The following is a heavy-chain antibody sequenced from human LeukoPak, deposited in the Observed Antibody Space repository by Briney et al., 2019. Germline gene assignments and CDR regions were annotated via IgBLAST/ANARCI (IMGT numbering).Heavy chain of an antibody. V-gene: IGHV3-23*01. J-gene: IGHJ6*03. CDR3: ARVRASITMVRGHMDV. D-gene: IGHD3-10*01. CDR2: ISGSGGSS. Sequence: GGSLRLSCAASGFTFSSHGMSWVRQAPGKGLEWVSAISGSGGSSFYADSVKGRFTISRDNSKNTLYLQMNSLRAEDTAVYYCARVRASITMVRGHMDVWGKGTTVTISS. CDR1: GFTFSSHG.